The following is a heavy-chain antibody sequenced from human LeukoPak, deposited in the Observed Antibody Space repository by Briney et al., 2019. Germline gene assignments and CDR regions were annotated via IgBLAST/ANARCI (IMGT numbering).Heavy chain of an antibody. V-gene: IGHV3-7*01. CDR3: ARLYCSGGSCYPGQFDY. CDR2: IKQDGSEK. Sequence: GGSLRLSCAAAGFTFSSYWMSWVRQAPGKGLEWVANIKQDGSEKYYVDSVKGRFTISRDNAKNSLYLQMNSLRAEDTAVYYCARLYCSGGSCYPGQFDYWGQGTLVTVSS. CDR1: GFTFSSYW. D-gene: IGHD2-15*01. J-gene: IGHJ4*02.